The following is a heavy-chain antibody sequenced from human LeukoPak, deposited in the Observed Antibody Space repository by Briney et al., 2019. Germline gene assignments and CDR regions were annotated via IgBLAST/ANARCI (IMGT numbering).Heavy chain of an antibody. CDR3: AREYSGYDIKAFDI. CDR2: ISSSSSYI. D-gene: IGHD5-12*01. CDR1: GFTFSSYS. V-gene: IGHV3-21*01. Sequence: PGGSLRLSCAASGFTFSSYSMNWVRQAPGKGLEWGSSISSSSSYIHYADSVKGRFTISRDNAKNSLYLQMNSLRAEDTAVYYCAREYSGYDIKAFDIWGQGTMVTVSS. J-gene: IGHJ3*02.